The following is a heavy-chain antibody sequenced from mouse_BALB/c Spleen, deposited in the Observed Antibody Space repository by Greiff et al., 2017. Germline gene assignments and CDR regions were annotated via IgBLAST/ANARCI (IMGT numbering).Heavy chain of an antibody. CDR2: IYPGSGST. Sequence: VHLVESGPELVKPGASVKMSCKASGYTFTDYVISWVKQRTGQGLEWIGEIYPGSGSTYYNEKFKGKATLTADKSSNTAYMQLSSLTSEDSAVYFCARYDYDDGDYAMDYWGQGTSVTVSS. D-gene: IGHD2-4*01. V-gene: IGHV1-77*01. CDR3: ARYDYDDGDYAMDY. CDR1: GYTFTDYV. J-gene: IGHJ4*01.